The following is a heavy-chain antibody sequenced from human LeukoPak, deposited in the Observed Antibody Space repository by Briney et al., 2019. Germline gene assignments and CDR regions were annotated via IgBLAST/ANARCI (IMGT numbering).Heavy chain of an antibody. J-gene: IGHJ4*02. CDR2: INPNSGGT. CDR1: GYTFTGYY. Sequence: ASVKVSCKASGYTFTGYYMHWVRQAPGQGLEWMGWINPNSGGTNYAQKFQGRVTMTRDTSISTAYMELSRLRSDDTAVYYCARGQLVSYGELLVDYWGQGTLVTVSS. V-gene: IGHV1-2*02. CDR3: ARGQLVSYGELLVDY. D-gene: IGHD6-6*01.